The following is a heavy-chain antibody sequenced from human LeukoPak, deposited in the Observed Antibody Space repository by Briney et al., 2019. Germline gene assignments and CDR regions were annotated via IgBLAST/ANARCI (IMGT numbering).Heavy chain of an antibody. Sequence: SETLSLTCTVSGGSINSDHWSWIRQPPGKGLEWIGCISYTGSTHYNPSLKSRVTTLVDTSKNHFSLKLSSVTAADTAVYYCASVRGLGVITPYLDYWGQGTLVTVSS. J-gene: IGHJ4*02. D-gene: IGHD3-16*02. V-gene: IGHV4-59*08. CDR2: ISYTGST. CDR1: GGSINSDH. CDR3: ASVRGLGVITPYLDY.